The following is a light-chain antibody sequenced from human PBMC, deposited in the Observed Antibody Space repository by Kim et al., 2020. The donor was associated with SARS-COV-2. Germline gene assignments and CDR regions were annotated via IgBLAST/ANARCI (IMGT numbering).Light chain of an antibody. J-gene: IGKJ2*01. CDR3: QHSDDTPYT. V-gene: IGKV1-39*01. CDR1: KRIANY. Sequence: ASLGAIVTIPCRAIKRIANYLHWYQHKPGKVPNLLIHAASTLQSGVPSKFSGSGSGTDFTLTISGLQPDDFATYYCQHSDDTPYTFVQGTKLEI. CDR2: AAS.